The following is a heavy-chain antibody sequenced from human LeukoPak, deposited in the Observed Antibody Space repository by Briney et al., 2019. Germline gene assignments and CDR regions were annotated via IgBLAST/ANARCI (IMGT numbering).Heavy chain of an antibody. D-gene: IGHD2-2*02. CDR1: GGSISSYY. CDR3: ARSGALYLGWFDP. V-gene: IGHV4-59*08. J-gene: IGHJ5*02. CDR2: IYYSGST. Sequence: SETLSLTCTVSGGSISSYYWSWIRQPPGKGPEWIGYIYYSGSTNYNPSLKSRVTISVDTSKNQFSLKLSSVTAADTAVYYCARSGALYLGWFDPWGQGTLVTVSS.